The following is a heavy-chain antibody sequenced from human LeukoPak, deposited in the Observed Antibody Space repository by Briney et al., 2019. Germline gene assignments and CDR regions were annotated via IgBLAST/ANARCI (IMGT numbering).Heavy chain of an antibody. D-gene: IGHD3-22*01. V-gene: IGHV1-2*06. Sequence: GASVKVSCKASGYSFTSYGITWVRQAPGQGLEWMGRINPNSGGTNYAQKFQGRVTMTRDTSISTAYMELSRLRSDDTAVYYCARDFLLAGDSSGYYYVWGQGTLVTVSS. CDR2: INPNSGGT. J-gene: IGHJ4*02. CDR3: ARDFLLAGDSSGYYYV. CDR1: GYSFTSYG.